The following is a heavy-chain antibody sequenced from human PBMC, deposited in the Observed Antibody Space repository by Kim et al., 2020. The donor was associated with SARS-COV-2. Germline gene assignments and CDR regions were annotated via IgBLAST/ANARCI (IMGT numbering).Heavy chain of an antibody. D-gene: IGHD3-22*01. CDR2: ISYDGSNK. J-gene: IGHJ6*03. V-gene: IGHV3-30*18. Sequence: GGSLRLSCAASGFTFSSYGMHWVRQAPGKGLEWVAVISYDGSNKYYADSVKGRFTISRDNSKNTLYLQMNSLRAEDTAVYYCAKGTAIIVVYYYYMDVWGKGTTVTVSS. CDR1: GFTFSSYG. CDR3: AKGTAIIVVYYYYMDV.